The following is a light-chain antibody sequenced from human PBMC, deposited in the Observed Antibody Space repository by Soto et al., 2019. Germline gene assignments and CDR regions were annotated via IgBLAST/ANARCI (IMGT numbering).Light chain of an antibody. J-gene: IGKJ4*01. Sequence: DIQLTQSPSFLSASVGDRVTITCRASQGISSYFAWYQQKPGKAPKLLIYAASTLQIGVPSRFSGSGSGTEFTLTISSLQPEDFATYYCQQLNSYPLTFGGGTKVEIK. V-gene: IGKV1-9*01. CDR1: QGISSY. CDR2: AAS. CDR3: QQLNSYPLT.